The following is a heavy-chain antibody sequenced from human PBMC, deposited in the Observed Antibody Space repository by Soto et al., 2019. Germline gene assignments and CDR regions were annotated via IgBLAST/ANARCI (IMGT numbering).Heavy chain of an antibody. CDR2: IGTAGDT. CDR1: GFTFSSYD. V-gene: IGHV3-13*01. D-gene: IGHD1-26*01. J-gene: IGHJ5*02. Sequence: GGSLRLSCAASGFTFSSYDMHWVRQATGKGLEWVSAIGTAGDTYYPGSVKGRFTISRENAKNSLYLQMNSLRAEDTAVYYCARTGCSGSYFENWFDPWGQGTLVTVSS. CDR3: ARTGCSGSYFENWFDP.